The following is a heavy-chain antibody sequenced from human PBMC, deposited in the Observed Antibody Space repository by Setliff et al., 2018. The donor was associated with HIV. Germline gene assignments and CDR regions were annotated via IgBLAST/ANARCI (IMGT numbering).Heavy chain of an antibody. Sequence: PSETLSLTCAVYGGSFSDYYWTWIRQSPGKGLEWMGEINHRGSTNYNPSLKSRVTVSVDTSKNQFSLKLGSVTAADTAVYYCARESPSSSWFYFDFWGQGTLVTVSS. CDR1: GGSFSDYY. CDR3: ARESPSSSWFYFDF. V-gene: IGHV4-34*01. J-gene: IGHJ4*02. CDR2: INHRGST. D-gene: IGHD6-13*01.